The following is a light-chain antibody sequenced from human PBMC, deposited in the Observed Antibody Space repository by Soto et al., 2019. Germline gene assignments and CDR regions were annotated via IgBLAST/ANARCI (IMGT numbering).Light chain of an antibody. CDR1: SGHSSYA. CDR2: LSSDGSH. Sequence: QAVVTQSPSASASLGASVKLTCTLSSGHSSYAIAWHQQQPEKGPRYLMKLSSDGSHYKGDGIPDRFSGSSSGAERYLTISSLQSEDEADYYCQTWGTGIVFGGGTKVTVL. V-gene: IGLV4-69*01. J-gene: IGLJ2*01. CDR3: QTWGTGIV.